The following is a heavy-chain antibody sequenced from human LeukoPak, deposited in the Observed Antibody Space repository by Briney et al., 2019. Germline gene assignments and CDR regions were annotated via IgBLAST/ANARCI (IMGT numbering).Heavy chain of an antibody. J-gene: IGHJ5*02. CDR3: ATASCGGDCSYNWFDP. Sequence: ASVTVSCKSSGSTFTSYYMHWVRQAPGQGLEWMGIINPSGGSTSYAQKFQGRVTMTRDTSTSTAYMELSSLISEDTAVYYCATASCGGDCSYNWFDPWGQGTLVTVSS. CDR2: INPSGGST. CDR1: GSTFTSYY. D-gene: IGHD2-21*02. V-gene: IGHV1-46*01.